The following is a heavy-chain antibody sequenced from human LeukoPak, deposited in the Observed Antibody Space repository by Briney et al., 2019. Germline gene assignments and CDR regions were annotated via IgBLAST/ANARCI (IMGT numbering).Heavy chain of an antibody. V-gene: IGHV4-34*01. CDR2: INHSGST. J-gene: IGHJ5*02. D-gene: IGHD2-15*01. CDR3: ARGDGDCSGGSCYVTNWFDP. Sequence: PSETLSLTCAVYGGSFSGYYWSWIRQPPGKGLEWIGEINHSGSTNYNPSLKSRVTISVDTSKNQFSLKLSSVTAADTAVYYCARGDGDCSGGSCYVTNWFDPWGQGTLVTVSS. CDR1: GGSFSGYY.